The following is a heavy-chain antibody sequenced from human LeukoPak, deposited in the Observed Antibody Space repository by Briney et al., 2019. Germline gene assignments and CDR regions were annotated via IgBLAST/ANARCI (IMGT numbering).Heavy chain of an antibody. J-gene: IGHJ5*02. CDR1: GFTFSNSD. D-gene: IGHD2-2*01. V-gene: IGHV3-23*01. CDR3: AKDRNIVVVPALFFDP. Sequence: PGGPLRLSCAASGFTFSNSDMNWVHQAPGKGLEWVSAISGSGGSTYYADSVKGRFTISRDNSKNTLYLQMNSLRAEDTAVYYCAKDRNIVVVPALFFDPWGQGTLVTVSS. CDR2: ISGSGGST.